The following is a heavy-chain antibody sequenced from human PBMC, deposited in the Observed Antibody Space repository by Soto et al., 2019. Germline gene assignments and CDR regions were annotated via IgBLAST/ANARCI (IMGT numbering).Heavy chain of an antibody. Sequence: GGSLRLSCAASGFTFSSYSMNWVRQAPGKGLEWVSSISSSSSYIYYADSVKGRFTISRDNAKNSLYLQMNSLRAEDTAVYYCARDWVGSSFNSYYYYYYMDVWGKGTTVTVSS. D-gene: IGHD6-6*01. V-gene: IGHV3-21*01. J-gene: IGHJ6*03. CDR1: GFTFSSYS. CDR2: ISSSSSYI. CDR3: ARDWVGSSFNSYYYYYYMDV.